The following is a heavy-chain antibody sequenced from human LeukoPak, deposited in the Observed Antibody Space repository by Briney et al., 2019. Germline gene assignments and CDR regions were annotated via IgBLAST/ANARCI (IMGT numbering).Heavy chain of an antibody. Sequence: PSQTLSLTCTVSGGSISSGDYYWSWIRQPPGKGLEWIGYIYYSGSTYYNPSLKSRVTISVDTSKNQFSLKLSSVTAADTAVYYCARDPIVVVPDPGDYWGQGTLVTVSS. CDR2: IYYSGST. D-gene: IGHD2-2*01. CDR3: ARDPIVVVPDPGDY. CDR1: GGSISSGDYY. J-gene: IGHJ4*02. V-gene: IGHV4-30-4*08.